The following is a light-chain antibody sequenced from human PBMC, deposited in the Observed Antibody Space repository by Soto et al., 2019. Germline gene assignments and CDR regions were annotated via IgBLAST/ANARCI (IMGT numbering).Light chain of an antibody. Sequence: DIQMTQSPSSLSASVGDRVTITCQASHDINLYLNWYQQKPGKAPRLLIYDASNVETGVPSRFSGDGYETDFTLTINSLQPEDLATYYCLQYDTLPPTFGPGTKVKIQ. J-gene: IGKJ3*01. CDR1: HDINLY. CDR2: DAS. CDR3: LQYDTLPPT. V-gene: IGKV1-33*01.